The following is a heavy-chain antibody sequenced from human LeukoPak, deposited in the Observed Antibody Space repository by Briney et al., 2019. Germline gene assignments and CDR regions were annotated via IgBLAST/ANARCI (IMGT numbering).Heavy chain of an antibody. CDR2: IIPIFGTA. Sequence: SVKVSCEASGGTFSSYAISWVRQAPGQGLEWMGGIIPIFGTANYAQKFQGRVTITADESTSTAYMELSSLRSEDTAVYYCARGAYGDYLFDYWGQGTLVTLSS. D-gene: IGHD4-17*01. CDR1: GGTFSSYA. J-gene: IGHJ4*02. V-gene: IGHV1-69*01. CDR3: ARGAYGDYLFDY.